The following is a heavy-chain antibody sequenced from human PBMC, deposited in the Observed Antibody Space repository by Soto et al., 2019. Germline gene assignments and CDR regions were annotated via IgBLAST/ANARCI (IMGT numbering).Heavy chain of an antibody. CDR2: INAGNGNT. CDR1: GYTFTSYA. V-gene: IGHV1-3*01. D-gene: IGHD6-13*01. CDR3: ARERSSGFDH. Sequence: GASVKVSCKASGYTFTSYAMHWVRQAPGQRLEWMGWINAGNGNTKYSQKFQGRVTMTRDTSASTAYMELSSLRSDDTAVSYCARERSSGFDHWGQGTLVTVSS. J-gene: IGHJ4*02.